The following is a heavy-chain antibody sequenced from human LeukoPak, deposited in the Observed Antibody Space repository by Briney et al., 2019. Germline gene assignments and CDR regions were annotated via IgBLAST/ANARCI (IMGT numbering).Heavy chain of an antibody. D-gene: IGHD3-16*01. J-gene: IGHJ6*02. Sequence: SVKVSCKASGGTFSSYAISWVRQAPGQGLEWMGGIIPIFGTANYAQKFQGRVTITADESTGTAYMELSSLRSEDTAVYYCASGRGSYYGMDVWGQGITVTVSS. CDR3: ASGRGSYYGMDV. CDR1: GGTFSSYA. V-gene: IGHV1-69*13. CDR2: IIPIFGTA.